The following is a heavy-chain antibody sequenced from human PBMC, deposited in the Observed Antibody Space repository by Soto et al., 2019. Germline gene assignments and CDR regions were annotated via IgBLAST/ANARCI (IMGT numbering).Heavy chain of an antibody. CDR1: GGSFSGYY. D-gene: IGHD4-17*01. CDR2: INHSGST. Sequence: QVQLQQWGAGLLKPSETLSLTCAVYGGSFSGYYWSWIRQPPGKGLEWIGEINHSGSTNYNPSLKSRVTISVDTSKNQFSLKVSSVTAADTAVYYCACDYGDTEGAFDIWGQGTMVTASS. CDR3: ACDYGDTEGAFDI. J-gene: IGHJ3*02. V-gene: IGHV4-34*01.